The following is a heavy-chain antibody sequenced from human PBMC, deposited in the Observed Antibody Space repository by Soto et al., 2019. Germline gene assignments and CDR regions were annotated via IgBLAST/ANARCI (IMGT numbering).Heavy chain of an antibody. D-gene: IGHD3-3*01. Sequence: PGGSLRLSCAASGFTFSSYAMSWVRQAPGKGLEWVSAISGSGGSTYYADSVKGRFTISRDNSKNTLYLQMNSLRAEDTAVYYCAKDIADQYYDFWSGYYTFDYYYYYYLDVWGKGTTVTVSS. CDR2: ISGSGGST. CDR1: GFTFSSYA. V-gene: IGHV3-23*01. CDR3: AKDIADQYYDFWSGYYTFDYYYYYYLDV. J-gene: IGHJ6*03.